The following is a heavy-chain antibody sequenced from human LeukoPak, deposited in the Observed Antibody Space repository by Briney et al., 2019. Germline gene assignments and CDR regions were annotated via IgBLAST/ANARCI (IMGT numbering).Heavy chain of an antibody. CDR1: GGSFSGYY. D-gene: IGHD6-19*01. V-gene: IGHV4-34*01. CDR3: ASGGLLAVAGTLDY. CDR2: INHSGST. Sequence: PSETLSLTCAVYGGSFSGYYWSWIRQPPGKGLEWIGEINHSGSTNYNPSLKSRVTISVDTSKNQFSLKLSSVTAADTAVYYCASGGLLAVAGTLDYWGQGTLVTVSS. J-gene: IGHJ4*02.